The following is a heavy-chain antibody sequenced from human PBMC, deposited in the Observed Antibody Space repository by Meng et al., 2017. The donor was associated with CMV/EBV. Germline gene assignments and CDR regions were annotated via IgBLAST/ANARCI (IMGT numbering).Heavy chain of an antibody. V-gene: IGHV4-39*07. CDR3: ARVRSEVGALWGLWTSFDP. CDR1: GGSISSSSYY. CDR2: IYYSGST. D-gene: IGHD1-26*01. Sequence: SETLSLTCTVSGGSISSSSYYWGWIRQPPGKRLEWIRSIYYSGSTYYNPSLKSRVTISVDTSKNQFSLKLSSMTAADTAVYYCARVRSEVGALWGLWTSFDPWGQGTLVTVSS. J-gene: IGHJ5*02.